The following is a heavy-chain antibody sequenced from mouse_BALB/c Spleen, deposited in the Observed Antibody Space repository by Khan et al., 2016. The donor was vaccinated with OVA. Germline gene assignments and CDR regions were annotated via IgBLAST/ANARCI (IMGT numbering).Heavy chain of an antibody. CDR2: IDPSTGYT. D-gene: IGHD1-1*02. Sequence: QVQLQQSGADLAQPGASVKMSCKVSGYSFTTYWMHWVKQRPGQGLEWIGYIDPSTGYTEYTQKFKDKATLTTDTSSNTAYMQLSSLTTEDSDAVYCTRRGLYGSVAYWGQGTLVTVSA. V-gene: IGHV1-7*01. CDR1: GYSFTTYW. J-gene: IGHJ3*01. CDR3: TRRGLYGSVAY.